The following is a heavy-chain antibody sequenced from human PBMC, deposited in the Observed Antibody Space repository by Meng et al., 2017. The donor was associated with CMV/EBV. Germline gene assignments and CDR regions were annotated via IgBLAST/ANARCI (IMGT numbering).Heavy chain of an antibody. D-gene: IGHD6-19*01. Sequence: PETLSPTCAVYAGSFSGYYWSWIRQPPGKGLEWIGEINHSGSTNYNPSLKSRFPITVDTSKNQLSLKLSSVTAADKAVYYCARGEQWLARIFDYWGQGTLVTVSS. V-gene: IGHV4-34*01. CDR3: ARGEQWLARIFDY. CDR2: INHSGST. CDR1: AGSFSGYY. J-gene: IGHJ4*02.